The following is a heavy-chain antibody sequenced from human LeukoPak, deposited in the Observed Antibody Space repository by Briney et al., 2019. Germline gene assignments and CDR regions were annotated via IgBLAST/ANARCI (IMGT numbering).Heavy chain of an antibody. CDR1: GFTFSSYG. J-gene: IGHJ4*02. D-gene: IGHD2-2*01. Sequence: GQSLRLSCAASGFTFSSYGMHWVRQAPGKGLEWVAVIWYGGSNKYYADSVKGRFTISRDNSKNTLYLQMNSLSAEDTAVYYCAKDRGVVPAADYWGQGTLVTVSS. CDR3: AKDRGVVPAADY. V-gene: IGHV3-30*18. CDR2: IWYGGSNK.